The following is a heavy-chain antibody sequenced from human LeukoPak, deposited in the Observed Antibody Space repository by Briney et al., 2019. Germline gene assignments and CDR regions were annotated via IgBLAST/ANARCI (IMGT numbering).Heavy chain of an antibody. V-gene: IGHV3-48*03. Sequence: GGSLRLSCAASGFTFSSYEMSWVRQAPGKGLEWISYISGSGTTIYYAGSVQGRFTISRDNAKNSLYLQMNSLRAEDTAVYYCARDGNPSGSFNYYYYYMDVWGKGTTVTVSS. CDR3: ARDGNPSGSFNYYYYYMDV. J-gene: IGHJ6*03. D-gene: IGHD3-10*01. CDR2: ISGSGTTI. CDR1: GFTFSSYE.